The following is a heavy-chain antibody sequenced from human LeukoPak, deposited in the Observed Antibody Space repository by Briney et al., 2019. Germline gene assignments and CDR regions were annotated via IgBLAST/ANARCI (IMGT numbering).Heavy chain of an antibody. J-gene: IGHJ4*02. D-gene: IGHD2-15*01. CDR1: GGSITSRDC. CDR3: ASQGGLRNDF. Sequence: PSETLSLTCGVSGGSITSRDCWSWVRQPPGKGLEWIGEICLDGRIHYTPSLKSRISKSIDRSKDQFSLNLISVAAADTAIYFCASQGGLRNDFWGQGTLDTVSS. V-gene: IGHV4-4*02. CDR2: ICLDGRI.